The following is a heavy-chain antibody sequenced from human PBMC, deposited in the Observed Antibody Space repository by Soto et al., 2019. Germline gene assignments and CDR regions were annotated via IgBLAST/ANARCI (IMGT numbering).Heavy chain of an antibody. Sequence: GGSLRLSCAASGFTFSTYAMSWVRQAPGKGLEWVSAISGSGGSTYYADSVKGRFTISRDNSKNTLYLQMNSLRAEDTAVYSCAKTLYYYDTSGYYNWGQGTLVTVSS. J-gene: IGHJ4*02. CDR2: ISGSGGST. CDR3: AKTLYYYDTSGYYN. V-gene: IGHV3-23*01. D-gene: IGHD3-22*01. CDR1: GFTFSTYA.